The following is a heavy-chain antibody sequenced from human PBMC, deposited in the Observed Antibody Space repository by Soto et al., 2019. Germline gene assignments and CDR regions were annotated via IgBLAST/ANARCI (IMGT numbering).Heavy chain of an antibody. CDR2: ISGSGGST. CDR1: GFTFSSDA. CDR3: ANPSRGYSYGESAVDI. D-gene: IGHD5-18*01. Sequence: PGGSLRLSCTASGFTFSSDAMSWVRQAPGKGREWVSAISGSGGSTYYADSVKGRFTISRDNSKNTLYLQMNSLRAEDTPVYYCANPSRGYSYGESAVDIGGQGTMVTGSS. J-gene: IGHJ3*02. V-gene: IGHV3-23*01.